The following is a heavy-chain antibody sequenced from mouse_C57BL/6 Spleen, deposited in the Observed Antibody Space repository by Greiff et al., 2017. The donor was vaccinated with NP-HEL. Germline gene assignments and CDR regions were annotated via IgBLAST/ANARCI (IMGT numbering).Heavy chain of an antibody. D-gene: IGHD4-1*01. CDR1: GYTFTSYW. CDR3: ARFLGRRGFDY. CDR2: IHPNSGST. V-gene: IGHV1-64*01. J-gene: IGHJ2*01. Sequence: QVQLQQPGAELVKPGASVKLSCKASGYTFTSYWMHWVKQRPGQGLEWIGMIHPNSGSTNYNEKFKSKATLTVDKSSSTAYMQLSSLTSEDSAVYYCARFLGRRGFDYWGQGTTLTVSS.